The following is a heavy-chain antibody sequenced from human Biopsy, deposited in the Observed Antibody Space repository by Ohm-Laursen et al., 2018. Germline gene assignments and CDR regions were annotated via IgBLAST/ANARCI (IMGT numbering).Heavy chain of an antibody. CDR3: ARDVKRYCSGTSCYSGYFGMDV. CDR2: IYYSVMT. Sequence: GTLSLTCTVSGDSVTKYYWSWIRQPPGKGLEWIGHIYYSVMTNYNPSLQSRVSISVDTSRNQVSLTLSSVTAADTAVYYCARDVKRYCSGTSCYSGYFGMDVWGQGTKVTVSS. CDR1: GDSVTKYY. J-gene: IGHJ6*02. D-gene: IGHD2-2*01. V-gene: IGHV4-59*02.